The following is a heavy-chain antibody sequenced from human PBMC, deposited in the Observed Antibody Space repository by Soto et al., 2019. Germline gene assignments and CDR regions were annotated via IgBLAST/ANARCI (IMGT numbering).Heavy chain of an antibody. CDR2: IYYSGST. V-gene: IGHV4-30-4*01. J-gene: IGHJ6*02. CDR1: GGSISSGDYY. Sequence: SETLSLTCTVSGGSISSGDYYWSWIRQPPGKGLEWIGYIYYSGSTYYNPSLKSRVTISVDTSKNQFSLKLSSVTAADTAVYYCAREARYYYGSGSYQAYGMDVWGQGTTVT. CDR3: AREARYYYGSGSYQAYGMDV. D-gene: IGHD3-10*01.